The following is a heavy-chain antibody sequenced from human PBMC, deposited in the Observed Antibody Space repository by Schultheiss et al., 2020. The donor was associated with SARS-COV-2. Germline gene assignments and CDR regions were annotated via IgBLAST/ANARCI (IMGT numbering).Heavy chain of an antibody. CDR2: INPNSGGT. Sequence: ASVKVSCKASGYTFTSYGISWVRQAPGQGLEWMGWINPNSGGTNYAQKFQGRVTMTRDTSISTAYMELSRLRSDDTAVYYCARGDYDSRFDPWGQGTLVTVSS. CDR3: ARGDYDSRFDP. D-gene: IGHD3-22*01. V-gene: IGHV1-2*02. CDR1: GYTFTSYG. J-gene: IGHJ5*02.